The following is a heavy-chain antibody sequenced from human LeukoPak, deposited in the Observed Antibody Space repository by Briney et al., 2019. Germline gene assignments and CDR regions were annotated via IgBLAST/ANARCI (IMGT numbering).Heavy chain of an antibody. D-gene: IGHD3-22*01. J-gene: IGHJ4*02. CDR1: GGSISSYY. CDR2: IYYSGST. V-gene: IGHV4-59*01. CDR3: ASLYYYDSSGYYHY. Sequence: SETLSLTCTVSGGSISSYYWSWIRQPPGKGLEWIGYIYYSGSTNYNPSLKSRVTISVDASKNQLSLKLSSVTAADTAVYYCASLYYYDSSGYYHYWGQGTLVTVSS.